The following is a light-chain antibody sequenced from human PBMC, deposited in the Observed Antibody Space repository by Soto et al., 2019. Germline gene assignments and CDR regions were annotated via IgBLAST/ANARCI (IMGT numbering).Light chain of an antibody. J-gene: IGLJ1*01. CDR1: SIDVGGYNY. CDR2: EVS. V-gene: IGLV2-14*01. Sequence: ALAQPASVSGSPGQSITISCTGTSIDVGGYNYVSWYQQHPGKAPKLMIYEVSNRPSGVSNRFSGSKSGNTASLTLSGLQDEDEAHYSCSLYTSRRTLYVFGTARKDNV. CDR3: SLYTSRRTLYV.